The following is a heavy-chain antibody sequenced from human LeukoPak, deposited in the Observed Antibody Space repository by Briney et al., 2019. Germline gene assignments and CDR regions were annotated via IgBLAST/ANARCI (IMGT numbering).Heavy chain of an antibody. D-gene: IGHD2-2*01. CDR1: GFTFSDYY. CDR3: ARDPRGYCSSTSCHPWFDP. CDR2: ISSSGSTI. Sequence: GGSLRLSCAASGFTFSDYYVSWIRQAPGKGLEWVSYISSSGSTIYYADSVKGRFTISRDNAKNSLYLQMNSLRAEDTAVYYCARDPRGYCSSTSCHPWFDPWGQGTLVTVSS. J-gene: IGHJ5*02. V-gene: IGHV3-11*01.